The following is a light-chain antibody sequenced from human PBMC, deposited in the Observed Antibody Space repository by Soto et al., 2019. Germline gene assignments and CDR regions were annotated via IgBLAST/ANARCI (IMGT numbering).Light chain of an antibody. CDR3: MQATQFPRT. Sequence: DILMTQTPLSSPVTLGQPASISCRSSQSLVHSDGSTYLSWLQQRPGQPPRLLIYKISNRVSGVPGRFSGSGAWTDFTLISSRVEAEDVGIYYCMQATQFPRTFGQGTKLEIK. CDR1: QSLVHSDGSTY. CDR2: KIS. J-gene: IGKJ2*01. V-gene: IGKV2-24*01.